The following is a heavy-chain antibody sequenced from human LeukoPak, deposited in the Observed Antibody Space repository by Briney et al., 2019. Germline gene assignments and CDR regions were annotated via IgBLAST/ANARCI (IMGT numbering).Heavy chain of an antibody. V-gene: IGHV3-33*01. J-gene: IGHJ5*02. CDR1: GFTFSSYG. D-gene: IGHD6-13*01. Sequence: GGSLRLSCAASGFTFSSYGMHWVRQAPGKGLEWVAVIWYDGSNKYYADSVKGRFTISRDNSKNTLYLQMNSLRAGDTAVYYCAGYSSSLYGGFDPWGQGTLVTVSS. CDR3: AGYSSSLYGGFDP. CDR2: IWYDGSNK.